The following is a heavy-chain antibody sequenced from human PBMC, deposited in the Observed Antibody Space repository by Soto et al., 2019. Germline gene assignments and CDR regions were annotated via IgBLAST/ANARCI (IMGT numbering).Heavy chain of an antibody. D-gene: IGHD5-12*01. CDR2: ISGSGGST. V-gene: IGHV3-23*01. J-gene: IGHJ4*02. CDR3: AKVGIVATIGENYFDY. CDR1: GFTFSSYA. Sequence: GGSLRLSCTASGFTFSSYAMSWVRQAPGKGLEWVSAISGSGGSTYYADSVKGRFTISRDNSKNTLYLQMNSLRAEDTAVYYCAKVGIVATIGENYFDYWGQGTLVTVSS.